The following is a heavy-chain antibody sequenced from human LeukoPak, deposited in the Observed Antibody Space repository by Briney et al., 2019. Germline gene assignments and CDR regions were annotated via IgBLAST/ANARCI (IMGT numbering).Heavy chain of an antibody. CDR3: AKDSFVGTTSFLDS. Sequence: GGSLRLSCAASGFTFSSYAMSWVRQAPGKGLEWVSAISGSGGSTYYADSVKGRFTISRDNSKNTLYLQMNSLTPEDTALYYCAKDSFVGTTSFLDSWGQGTLVIVSS. V-gene: IGHV3-23*01. CDR2: ISGSGGST. J-gene: IGHJ4*02. CDR1: GFTFSSYA. D-gene: IGHD1-26*01.